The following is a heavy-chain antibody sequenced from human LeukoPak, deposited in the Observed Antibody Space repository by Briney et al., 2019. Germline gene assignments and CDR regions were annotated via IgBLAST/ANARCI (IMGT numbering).Heavy chain of an antibody. V-gene: IGHV4-34*01. D-gene: IGHD3-10*01. CDR3: ARGRGIYYYGSGSYGDY. Sequence: NPSETLSLTCAVYGGSFSGYYWSWIRQPPGKGLEWIGEINHSGSTNYNPSLKSRVTISVDTSKNQFSLKLSSVTAADTAVYYCARGRGIYYYGSGSYGDYWGQGTLVTVSS. J-gene: IGHJ4*02. CDR1: GGSFSGYY. CDR2: INHSGST.